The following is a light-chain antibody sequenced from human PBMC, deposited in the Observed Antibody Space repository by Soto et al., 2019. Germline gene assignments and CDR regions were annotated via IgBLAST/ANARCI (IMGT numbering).Light chain of an antibody. Sequence: DIPMTPSPYSLSASVGDIVTITCRASQSISSYLNWYQQKQGQPPKRLIYAASSLQSGVPSRFSGSASGTDFTLSISSLQPEDSANYYWQQSYITPVTFGQGTNLEI. V-gene: IGKV1-39*01. CDR3: QQSYITPVT. CDR1: QSISSY. CDR2: AAS. J-gene: IGKJ2*01.